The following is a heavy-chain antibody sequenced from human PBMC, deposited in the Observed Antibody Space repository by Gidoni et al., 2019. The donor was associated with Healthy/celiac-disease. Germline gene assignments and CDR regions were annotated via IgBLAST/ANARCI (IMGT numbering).Heavy chain of an antibody. CDR3: ARVISNQYYFDY. D-gene: IGHD4-4*01. V-gene: IGHV1-69*09. J-gene: IGHJ4*02. CDR1: GGTVSSYA. Sequence: QVQLVQSGAEVKKPGSSVKVSCKASGGTVSSYAISWVRQAPGQGLEWMGRIIPILGIANYAQKFQGRVTITADKSTSTAYMELSSLRSEDTAVYYCARVISNQYYFDYWGQGTLVTVSS. CDR2: IIPILGIA.